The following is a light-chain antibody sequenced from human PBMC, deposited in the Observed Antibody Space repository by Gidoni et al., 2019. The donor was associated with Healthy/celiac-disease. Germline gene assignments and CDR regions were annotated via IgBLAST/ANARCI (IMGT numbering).Light chain of an antibody. CDR3: QQSYSIPIT. Sequence: DIQMTQSPSSLAASAGDRVTITCRASQTIYTFVNWYQQKPGKAPKLLIHDATRLQSGVPSRVSGSGSGTDFTLTISSLQPEDFATYYCQQSYSIPITFGQGTRLEIK. CDR2: DAT. CDR1: QTIYTF. J-gene: IGKJ5*01. V-gene: IGKV1-39*01.